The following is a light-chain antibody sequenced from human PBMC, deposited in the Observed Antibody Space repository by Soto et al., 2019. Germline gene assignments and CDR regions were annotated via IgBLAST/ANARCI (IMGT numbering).Light chain of an antibody. Sequence: EIVLKQSPGTLSLSPGERATLSCRASQSVSSSYLAWYQQKPGQAPRLLIYDASNRATGIPARFSGGGSGTDFTLTISSLEPEDFAVYYCQQRFNWPRFTFGQGTKLEIK. CDR2: DAS. V-gene: IGKV3D-20*02. CDR3: QQRFNWPRFT. CDR1: QSVSSSY. J-gene: IGKJ2*01.